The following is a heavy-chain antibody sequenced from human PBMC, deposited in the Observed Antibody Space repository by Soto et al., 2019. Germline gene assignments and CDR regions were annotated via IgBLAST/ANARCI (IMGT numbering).Heavy chain of an antibody. CDR1: GGSISSSTYF. CDR2: IYYSGST. Sequence: QLQLQESGPGLVKPSETLSLTCTVSGGSISSSTYFWGWIRQPPGKGLEWIGSIYYSGSTYYNPSLKKRVTISVDTSQSQFSLKLSSVTAADTAVYYCARHPGYGLSYFDYWGQGTLVTVSS. D-gene: IGHD5-18*01. V-gene: IGHV4-39*01. J-gene: IGHJ4*02. CDR3: ARHPGYGLSYFDY.